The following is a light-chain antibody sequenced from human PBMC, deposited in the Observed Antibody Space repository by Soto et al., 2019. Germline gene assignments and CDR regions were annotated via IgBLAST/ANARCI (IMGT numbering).Light chain of an antibody. Sequence: DIQMTQSPSSLSASVGDRVTITCQASQDITNFLNWYQQKPGKAPKLLIYDASSLQTGVPSRFSGSGSGTDFFFTISGLQPEDIATYYCQQIVVVPHSFGQGTKVAIK. J-gene: IGKJ2*03. CDR3: QQIVVVPHS. V-gene: IGKV1-33*01. CDR2: DAS. CDR1: QDITNF.